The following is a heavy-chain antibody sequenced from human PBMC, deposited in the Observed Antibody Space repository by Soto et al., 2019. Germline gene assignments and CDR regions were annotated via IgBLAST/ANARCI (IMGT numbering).Heavy chain of an antibody. CDR2: IYTSGST. CDR3: ARTQSVGATSEDWFDP. Sequence: SETLSLTCTVSGGSISSYYWSWIRQPAGKGLEWIGRIYTSGSTNYNPSLKSRVTMSVDTSKNQFSLKLSSVTAADTAVYYCARTQSVGATSEDWFDPWGQGTLVTVSS. D-gene: IGHD1-26*01. CDR1: GGSISSYY. J-gene: IGHJ5*02. V-gene: IGHV4-4*07.